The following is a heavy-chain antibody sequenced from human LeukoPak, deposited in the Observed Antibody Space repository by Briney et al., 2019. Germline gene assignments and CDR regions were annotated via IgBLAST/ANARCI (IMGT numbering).Heavy chain of an antibody. CDR2: FYTSGST. V-gene: IGHV4-61*02. Sequence: SQTLSLTCTVSGGSISSGDYYWSWVRQPAGEGLEWIGRFYTSGSTDYSPSLKSRVTISVDTSKNQFSLELNSVTAADTAVYYCARFGSHSVDYWGQGTLVTVSS. J-gene: IGHJ4*02. D-gene: IGHD3-10*01. CDR3: ARFGSHSVDY. CDR1: GGSISSGDYY.